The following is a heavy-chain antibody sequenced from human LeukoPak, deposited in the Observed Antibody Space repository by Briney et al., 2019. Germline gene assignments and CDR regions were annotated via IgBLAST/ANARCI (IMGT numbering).Heavy chain of an antibody. CDR1: GYTFTSYK. CDR3: ARVYDDGSGQGGNWFDP. V-gene: IGHV1-8*01. CDR2: VNPNSGNT. D-gene: IGHD3-22*01. Sequence: ASVKVSCKASGYTFTSYKIDWVRQAPGQGLEWMGWVNPNSGNTGCTQKFQGRVTMTRDTSMTTAYLELSSLRFEDTAVYYCARVYDDGSGQGGNWFDPWGQGTLVTVSS. J-gene: IGHJ5*02.